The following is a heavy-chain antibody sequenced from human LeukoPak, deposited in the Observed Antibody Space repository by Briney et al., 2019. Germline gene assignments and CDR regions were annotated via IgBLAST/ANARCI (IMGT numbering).Heavy chain of an antibody. V-gene: IGHV1-69*13. CDR3: ASDYGSGPPWNY. CDR1: GGTSSSYA. CDR2: IIPIFGTA. Sequence: SVKDSCKDSGGTSSSYAISWVRQAPGQGVEWMGGIIPIFGTANYAQKFQGRVTITADESTSTAYMELSSLRSDDTAVYYCASDYGSGPPWNYWSQGTLVTVSS. D-gene: IGHD3-10*01. J-gene: IGHJ4*02.